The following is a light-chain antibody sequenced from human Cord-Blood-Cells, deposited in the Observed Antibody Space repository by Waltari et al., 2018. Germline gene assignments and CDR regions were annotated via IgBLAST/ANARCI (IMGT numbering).Light chain of an antibody. CDR1: LSISSY. CDR2: AAS. J-gene: IGKJ2*01. CDR3: QQSYSTPYT. Sequence: IPMTQSPSSLSASVGDRVTITCRASLSISSYLTWYQQKPGKAPKLLIYAASSLQSGVPSRFSGSGSGTDFTLTISSLQPEDCATYYCQQSYSTPYTFGQGTKLEIK. V-gene: IGKV1-39*01.